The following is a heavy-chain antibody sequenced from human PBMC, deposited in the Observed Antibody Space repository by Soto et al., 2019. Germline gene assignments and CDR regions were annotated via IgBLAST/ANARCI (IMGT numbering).Heavy chain of an antibody. Sequence: GGSLRLSCAASDFTFSNAWMNWVRQAPGKGLEWVGRIKSKTDGGTRDYAAPVKGRFTISTDDSKDTLYLQMDSLKTEDTAVYYCTADFRDSGRRAWINWGQGALVTVSS. D-gene: IGHD1-26*01. CDR1: DFTFSNAW. CDR3: TADFRDSGRRAWIN. J-gene: IGHJ4*02. V-gene: IGHV3-15*07. CDR2: IKSKTDGGTR.